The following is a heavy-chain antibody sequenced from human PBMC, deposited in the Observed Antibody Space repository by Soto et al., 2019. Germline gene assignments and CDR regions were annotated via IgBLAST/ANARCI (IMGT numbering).Heavy chain of an antibody. CDR1: GGTFSSYA. CDR2: INPNSGGT. Sequence: QVQLVQSGAEVKKPGSSVKVSCKASGGTFSSYAISWVRQAPGQGLEWMGGINPNSGGTNYAQKFQGRVTMTRDTSISTAYMELSRLRSDDTAVYYCASGVGYKETDYWGQGTLVTVSS. J-gene: IGHJ4*02. D-gene: IGHD5-12*01. V-gene: IGHV1-2*02. CDR3: ASGVGYKETDY.